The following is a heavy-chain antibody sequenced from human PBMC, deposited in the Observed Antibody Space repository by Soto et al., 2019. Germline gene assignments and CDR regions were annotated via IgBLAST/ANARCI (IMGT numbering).Heavy chain of an antibody. V-gene: IGHV1-69*06. J-gene: IGHJ4*02. D-gene: IGHD3-9*01. Sequence: QVQLVQSGAEVKKPGSSVKVSCKASGGTFSSTAISWVRQAPGQGLEWMGGIIPIYASPNYAQNFQGRVTVTADKATSTAYLELSRLKFAYSAIYYCAVTVTGSRAPLAHWGRGTLVIVSS. CDR1: GGTFSSTA. CDR3: AVTVTGSRAPLAH. CDR2: IIPIYASP.